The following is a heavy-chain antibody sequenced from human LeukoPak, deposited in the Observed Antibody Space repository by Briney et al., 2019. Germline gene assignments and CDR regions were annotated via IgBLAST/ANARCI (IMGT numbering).Heavy chain of an antibody. D-gene: IGHD1/OR15-1a*01. CDR3: TTCSTGTRLYYFDN. CDR1: GFTFSDRY. Sequence: PGGSLRLPCTPSGFTFSDRYMDWVRQAPGKGLEWVGRSRNKANSYTTEYAASVKGRFTISRDDSKNLLYLQMDSLKTEDTAVYYCTTCSTGTRLYYFDNWGQGTLVTVSS. J-gene: IGHJ4*02. CDR2: SRNKANSYTT. V-gene: IGHV3-72*01.